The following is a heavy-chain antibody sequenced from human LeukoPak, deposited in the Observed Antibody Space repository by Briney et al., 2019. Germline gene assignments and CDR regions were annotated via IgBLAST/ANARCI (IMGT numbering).Heavy chain of an antibody. V-gene: IGHV4-4*09. D-gene: IGHD3-10*01. CDR3: ARHVYGSVSQKMVGFDP. CDR1: GDSISSYY. Sequence: SETLSLTCTVSGDSISSYYWSWIQQPPGKGLEWIGYIYTSGSTNYNPSLKSRVTISVHTSKNQFSLKLSCVTAADTAVYYCARHVYGSVSQKMVGFDPWGQGTLVTVSS. J-gene: IGHJ5*02. CDR2: IYTSGST.